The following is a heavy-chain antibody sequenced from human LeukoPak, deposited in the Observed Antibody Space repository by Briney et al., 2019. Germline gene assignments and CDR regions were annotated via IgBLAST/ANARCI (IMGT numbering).Heavy chain of an antibody. J-gene: IGHJ6*03. CDR2: IYPGDSDT. V-gene: IGHV5-51*01. D-gene: IGHD2-2*01. CDR1: GYSFTRYW. CDR3: ARQGWSSTAYYHIDV. Sequence: GESLKISCKGSGYSFTRYWIAWVRQMPGKGLEWMGIIYPGDSDTRYSPSFEGQVTISADKSITTAYLQWTSVKASDTAMYYCARQGWSSTAYYHIDVWGKGTTVTVSS.